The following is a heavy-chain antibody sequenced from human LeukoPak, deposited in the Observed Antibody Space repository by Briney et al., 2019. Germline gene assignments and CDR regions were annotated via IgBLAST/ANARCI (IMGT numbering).Heavy chain of an antibody. CDR2: IRYDGSNK. J-gene: IGHJ4*02. V-gene: IGHV3-30*02. D-gene: IGHD5-12*01. Sequence: GGSLSLSCAASGFTFSSYGMHWVRQAPGKGLEWVAFIRYDGSNKYYADSVKGRFTISRDNSKNTLYLQMNSLRAEDTAVYYCAKDLGSGYEMLLFDYWGQGTLVTVSS. CDR1: GFTFSSYG. CDR3: AKDLGSGYEMLLFDY.